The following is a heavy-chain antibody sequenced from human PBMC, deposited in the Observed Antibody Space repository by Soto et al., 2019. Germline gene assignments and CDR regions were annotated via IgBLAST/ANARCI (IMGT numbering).Heavy chain of an antibody. D-gene: IGHD3-9*01. CDR2: INHSGST. Sequence: QVQLQQWGAGLLKPSETLSLTCAVYGGSFSGYYWSWIRQPPGKGLEWIGEINHSGSTNYNPSLKSRVTISVDTSKNQFSLKLSSVTAADTAVYYCARGATYYDILTSYPYYFDYWGQGTLVTVSS. V-gene: IGHV4-34*01. CDR3: ARGATYYDILTSYPYYFDY. CDR1: GGSFSGYY. J-gene: IGHJ4*02.